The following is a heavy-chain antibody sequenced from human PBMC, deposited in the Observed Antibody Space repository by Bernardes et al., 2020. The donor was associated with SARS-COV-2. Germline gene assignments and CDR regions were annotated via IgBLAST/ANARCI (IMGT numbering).Heavy chain of an antibody. CDR2: VNAGNGNT. D-gene: IGHD4-17*01. J-gene: IGHJ4*02. CDR3: ARPRLEPTYGDYVCLDF. CDR1: AYNFISYA. V-gene: IGHV1-3*01. Sequence: ASVKVSCKASAYNFISYAMYWVRQAPGQGLEWMGWVNAGNGNTKYSQKFQGRLTLTRDSYADIVYMELTRLTPEDTAVYYCARPRLEPTYGDYVCLDFWGQGTLVTVSS.